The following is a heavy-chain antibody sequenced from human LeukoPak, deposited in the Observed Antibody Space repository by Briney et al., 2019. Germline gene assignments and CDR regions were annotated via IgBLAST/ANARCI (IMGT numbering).Heavy chain of an antibody. D-gene: IGHD3-10*01. Sequence: SGGSLRLSCAASGFTFSSYAMSWVRQAPGKGLEWVSGVSGNGDYTYYADSVKGRFTISRDNSKNTLYLQMNNLRAEDTAVYYCARVLREFFGSGTYVKSLDYWGQGTLVTVSS. V-gene: IGHV3-23*01. CDR2: VSGNGDYT. CDR3: ARVLREFFGSGTYVKSLDY. J-gene: IGHJ4*02. CDR1: GFTFSSYA.